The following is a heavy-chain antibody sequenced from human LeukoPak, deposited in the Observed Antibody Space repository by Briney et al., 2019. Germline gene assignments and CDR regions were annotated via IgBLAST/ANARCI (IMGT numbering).Heavy chain of an antibody. D-gene: IGHD4-17*01. CDR3: ARETLTVTLDY. Sequence: SETLSLTCTVSGGSISSGGYYWRLIRQHTGKSLEWIGYIYYSGSTYYNPSVKSRVTISVDTSKNQFSLKLSSVTAADTAVYYCARETLTVTLDYWGQGTLVTVSS. J-gene: IGHJ4*02. CDR2: IYYSGST. CDR1: GGSISSGGYY. V-gene: IGHV4-31*03.